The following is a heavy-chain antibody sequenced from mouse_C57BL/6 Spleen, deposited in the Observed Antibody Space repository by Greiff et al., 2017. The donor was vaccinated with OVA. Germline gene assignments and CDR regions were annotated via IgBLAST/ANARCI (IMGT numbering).Heavy chain of an antibody. J-gene: IGHJ2*01. CDR1: GYTFTDYY. Sequence: VQLQQSGPVLVKPGASVKMSCKASGYTFTDYYMNWVKQSHGKSLEWIGVINPYNGGTSYNQKFKGKATLTVDKSSSTAYMELNSLTSEDSAVYYCARRYYGSSFDHWGQGTTLTVSP. V-gene: IGHV1-19*01. CDR2: INPYNGGT. D-gene: IGHD1-1*01. CDR3: ARRYYGSSFDH.